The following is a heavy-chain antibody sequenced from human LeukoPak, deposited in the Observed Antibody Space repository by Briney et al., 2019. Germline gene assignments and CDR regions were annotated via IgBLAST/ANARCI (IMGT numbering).Heavy chain of an antibody. D-gene: IGHD5-12*01. CDR1: GGSISSGSYY. V-gene: IGHV4-61*02. CDR3: ARGGGYSGYDLYYFDY. CDR2: IYTSGST. Sequence: PSETLSLTCTVSGGSISSGSYYWSWIRQPAGMGLVWIGRIYTSGSTNYNPSLKSRVTISVDTSKNQFSLKLSSVTAADTAVYYCARGGGYSGYDLYYFDYWGQGTLVTVSS. J-gene: IGHJ4*02.